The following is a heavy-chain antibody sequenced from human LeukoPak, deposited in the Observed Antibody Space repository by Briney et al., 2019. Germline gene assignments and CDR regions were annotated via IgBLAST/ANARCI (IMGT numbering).Heavy chain of an antibody. Sequence: GGSLRLSCAASGFTFSSYGMHWVRQAPGKGLEWVAFIRYDGSNKYYADSVKARFTLSRDNSKNTMYLQMNTLRAEDTAVYYCATGYSSGWYGRLDYWGQGTLFTVSS. D-gene: IGHD6-19*01. J-gene: IGHJ4*02. CDR1: GFTFSSYG. V-gene: IGHV3-30*02. CDR2: IRYDGSNK. CDR3: ATGYSSGWYGRLDY.